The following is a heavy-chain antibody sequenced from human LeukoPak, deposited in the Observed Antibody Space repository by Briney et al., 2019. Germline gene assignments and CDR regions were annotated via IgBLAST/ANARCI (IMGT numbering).Heavy chain of an antibody. CDR2: IRYDGSNK. D-gene: IGHD2-2*01. CDR3: AKVLKYCSSTSCYLHYYYYMDV. Sequence: GGSLRLSCAASGFTFSSYGMHWVRQAPGKGLEWVAFIRYDGSNKYYADSVKGRFTISRDNSKNTLYLQMNSLRAEDTAVYYCAKVLKYCSSTSCYLHYYYYMDVWGKGITVTVSS. J-gene: IGHJ6*03. V-gene: IGHV3-30*02. CDR1: GFTFSSYG.